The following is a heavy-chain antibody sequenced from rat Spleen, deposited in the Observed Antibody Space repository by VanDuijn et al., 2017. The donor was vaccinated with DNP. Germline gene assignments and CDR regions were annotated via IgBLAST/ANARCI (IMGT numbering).Heavy chain of an antibody. CDR2: ISYSGST. CDR3: ARWSDYFDY. J-gene: IGHJ2*01. Sequence: EVQLQESGPGLVKPSQSLSLTCSVTGYSITSNFWGWTRKFPGSKMDDIGHISYSGSTSYNPSLKSRIPITRDTSKNQFFLHLNSVTTEDTATYYCARWSDYFDYWGQGVMVTVSS. V-gene: IGHV3-1*01. CDR1: GYSITSNF.